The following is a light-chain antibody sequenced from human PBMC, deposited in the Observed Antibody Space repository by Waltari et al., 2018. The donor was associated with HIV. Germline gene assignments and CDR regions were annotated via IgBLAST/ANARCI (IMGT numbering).Light chain of an antibody. J-gene: IGLJ2*01. V-gene: IGLV2-8*01. CDR1: SSDVGGYNY. CDR2: EVS. CDR3: LSYRGSNNFVV. Sequence: QSALTQPPSASGSPGQSVTISCTGTSSDVGGYNYVSWYQQHPGKAPKLMIYEVSKRPAGVPDRVSGSKSGNTASLTVSGLQAEDGADYYCLSYRGSNNFVVFGGGTKLTVL.